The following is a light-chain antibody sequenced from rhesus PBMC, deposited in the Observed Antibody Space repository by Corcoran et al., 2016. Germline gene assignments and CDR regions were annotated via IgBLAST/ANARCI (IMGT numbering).Light chain of an antibody. CDR3: LQAYSTPYN. V-gene: IGKV1-36*02. CDR2: AAS. Sequence: DIQMTQSPSSLSASVGDRVTITCRTSHGISAYLNWYQQKPGKAPRRLIDAASMLESGAPSRFSGSGSWTDFTLTISSLQPDDFAVYYCLQAYSTPYNFGQGTKVEIK. J-gene: IGKJ2*01. CDR1: HGISAY.